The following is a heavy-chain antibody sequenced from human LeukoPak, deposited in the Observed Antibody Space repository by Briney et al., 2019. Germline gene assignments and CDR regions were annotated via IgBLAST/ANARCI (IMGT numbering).Heavy chain of an antibody. D-gene: IGHD3-10*01. CDR1: GASISNYY. CDR3: ARGHYLSESYNWFDP. J-gene: IGHJ5*02. V-gene: IGHV4-59*01. CDR2: IYYSGST. Sequence: SETLSLTCTVSGASISNYYWSWIRQPPGKGLEWIGYIYYSGSTNYNPSLKSRVTISLDTSKTQFSLKLSSVTAADTAVYYCARGHYLSESYNWFDPWGQGTLVTVSS.